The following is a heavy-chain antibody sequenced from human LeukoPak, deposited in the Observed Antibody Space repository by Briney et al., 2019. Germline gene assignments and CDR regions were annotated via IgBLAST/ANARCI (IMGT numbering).Heavy chain of an antibody. CDR1: GGTFSSYA. V-gene: IGHV1-69*06. Sequence: ASVKVSCKASGGTFSSYAISWVRQAPGQGLEWMGGIIPIFGTANYAQKFQGRVTITADKSTSTAYMELSSLRSEDTAVYYCARSAKQQLAYYYYMDVWGKGTTVTVSS. J-gene: IGHJ6*03. CDR2: IIPIFGTA. D-gene: IGHD6-13*01. CDR3: ARSAKQQLAYYYYMDV.